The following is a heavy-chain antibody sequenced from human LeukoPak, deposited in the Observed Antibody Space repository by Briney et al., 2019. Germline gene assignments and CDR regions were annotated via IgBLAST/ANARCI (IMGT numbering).Heavy chain of an antibody. CDR2: INPNTGGT. J-gene: IGHJ4*02. D-gene: IGHD5-12*01. V-gene: IGHV1-2*02. CDR3: ARDGIGVYTGYSRNVLDS. CDR1: GYMFTGSY. Sequence: AAVKVSCKASGYMFTGSYIHWVRQPPGQGLEWMGWINPNTGGTNFAQKFQGRVTITRDTSISSAYMELNRLTSNDTAVYYCARDGIGVYTGYSRNVLDSWGQGNLVTVSS.